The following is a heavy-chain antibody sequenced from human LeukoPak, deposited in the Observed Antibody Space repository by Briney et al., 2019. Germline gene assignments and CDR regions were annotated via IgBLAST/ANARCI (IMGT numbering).Heavy chain of an antibody. CDR2: INPSGGST. CDR3: ARTYSSSDEFDY. Sequence: VSVKVSCKASGYTFTSYYIHWVRQAPGQGLEWMGLINPSGGSTTYAQKFQGRVAMTRDTSTSRVYMEVSSLRSEDTAVYYCARTYSSSDEFDYWGQGTLVTVSS. D-gene: IGHD6-13*01. CDR1: GYTFTSYY. V-gene: IGHV1-46*01. J-gene: IGHJ4*02.